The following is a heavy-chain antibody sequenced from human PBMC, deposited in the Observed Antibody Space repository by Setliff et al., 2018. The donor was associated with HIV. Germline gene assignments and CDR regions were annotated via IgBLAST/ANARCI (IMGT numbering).Heavy chain of an antibody. CDR3: ARGGFNHAFDI. D-gene: IGHD2-15*01. CDR1: GFTFNSYW. V-gene: IGHV3-74*01. CDR2: VNNDGTDT. J-gene: IGHJ3*02. Sequence: GGSLRLPCVATGFTFNSYWMYWVRQAPGKGLVCVSRVNNDGTDTIYADSVKGRFTISRDNAKSTVYLQMGSLSADDAAVYYCARGGFNHAFDIWGQGTMVTVSS.